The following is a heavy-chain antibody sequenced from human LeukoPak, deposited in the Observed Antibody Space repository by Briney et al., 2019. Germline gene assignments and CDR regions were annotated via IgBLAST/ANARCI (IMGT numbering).Heavy chain of an antibody. V-gene: IGHV4-59*01. Sequence: PSETLSLTCTVSGGSISSYYWSWIRQPPGKGLEWIGYICYSGSTNYNPSLKSRVTISVDTSKNQFSLKLISVTAADTAVYYCARYDYSSSWYISDYWGQGTLVTVSS. CDR2: ICYSGST. J-gene: IGHJ4*02. D-gene: IGHD6-13*01. CDR3: ARYDYSSSWYISDY. CDR1: GGSISSYY.